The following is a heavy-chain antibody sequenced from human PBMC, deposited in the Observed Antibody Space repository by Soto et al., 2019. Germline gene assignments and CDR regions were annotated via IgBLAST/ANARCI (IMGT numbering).Heavy chain of an antibody. CDR1: GYTFTSYA. D-gene: IGHD2-2*01. V-gene: IGHV1-3*01. J-gene: IGHJ4*02. CDR2: INAGNGNT. Sequence: QVQLVQSGAEVKKPGASVKVSCKASGYTFTSYAMHWVRQAPGQRLEWMGWINAGNGNTKYSQKFQGRVTITRDTSASTAYMELSSLRSEDTAVYYCARSVVPAAQRGSDFDYWGQGTLVTVSS. CDR3: ARSVVPAAQRGSDFDY.